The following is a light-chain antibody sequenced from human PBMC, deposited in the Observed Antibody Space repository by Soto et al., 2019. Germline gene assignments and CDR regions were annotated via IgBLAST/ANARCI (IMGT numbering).Light chain of an antibody. CDR3: QQLDSDPPWT. J-gene: IGKJ1*01. CDR1: QDISTY. CDR2: LAS. Sequence: IQLTQSPSSLSASVGDRVNITCRASQDISTYLAWYQQHPGRAPKLLVFLASTLESGVPSRFSGRGSGTDFTLTISSLQPDDFATYYCQQLDSDPPWTFGQGTRVEIK. V-gene: IGKV1-9*01.